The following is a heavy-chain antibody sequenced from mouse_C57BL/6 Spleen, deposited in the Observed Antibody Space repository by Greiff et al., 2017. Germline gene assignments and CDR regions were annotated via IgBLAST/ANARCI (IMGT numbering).Heavy chain of an antibody. J-gene: IGHJ4*01. D-gene: IGHD1-1*02. CDR3: ARDYGAMDY. CDR2: ISYDGSN. CDR1: GYSITSGYY. Sequence: EVQLLESGPGLVKPSQSLSLTCSVTGYSITSGYYWNWIRQFPGNKLEWMGYISYDGSNNYNPSLKYRISITRDTSKNQFFLKLNSVTTEDTATYYCARDYGAMDYWGQGTSVTVSS. V-gene: IGHV3-6*01.